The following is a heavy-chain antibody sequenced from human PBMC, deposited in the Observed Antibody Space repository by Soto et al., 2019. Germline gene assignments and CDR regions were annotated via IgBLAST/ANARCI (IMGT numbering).Heavy chain of an antibody. J-gene: IGHJ4*02. V-gene: IGHV3-66*01. Sequence: GGAPRPSSSASGFTVSSNHMNWVRQAPGKGLEWVSIIYSGGSTDYADSVKGRFTISRDNSKNTVYLQLSRLRADDTAVYYCATLYSSGWPSQSDCWGQGTLVTVSS. CDR2: IYSGGST. CDR3: ATLYSSGWPSQSDC. CDR1: GFTVSSNH. D-gene: IGHD6-19*01.